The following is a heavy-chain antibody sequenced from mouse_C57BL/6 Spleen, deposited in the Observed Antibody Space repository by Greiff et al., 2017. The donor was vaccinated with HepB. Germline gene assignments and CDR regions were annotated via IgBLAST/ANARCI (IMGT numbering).Heavy chain of an antibody. Sequence: EVQLVESGGGLVKPGGSLKLSCAASGFTFSSYAMSWVRPTPEKRLEWVATISDGGSYTYSPDNVKGRFTISRANAKNNLYLQMSHLKSEDTAMYYCARAPYGSSYDYWGQGTTLTVSS. CDR3: ARAPYGSSYDY. V-gene: IGHV5-4*01. CDR1: GFTFSSYA. CDR2: ISDGGSYT. D-gene: IGHD1-1*01. J-gene: IGHJ2*01.